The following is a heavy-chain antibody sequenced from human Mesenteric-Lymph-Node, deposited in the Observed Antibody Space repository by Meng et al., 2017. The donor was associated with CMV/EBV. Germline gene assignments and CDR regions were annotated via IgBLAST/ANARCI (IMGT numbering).Heavy chain of an antibody. V-gene: IGHV4-59*01. Sequence: SETLSLTCTVSGGSISSYYWSWIRQPPGKGLEWIGYIYYSGGTNYNPSLKSRVTISVDTSKNQFSLKLSSVTAADTTVCSCARAKSYGGGFFRVRWDYFDYWGQGTLVTVSS. CDR3: ARAKSYGGGFFRVRWDYFDY. CDR2: IYYSGGT. CDR1: GGSISSYY. J-gene: IGHJ4*02. D-gene: IGHD4-23*01.